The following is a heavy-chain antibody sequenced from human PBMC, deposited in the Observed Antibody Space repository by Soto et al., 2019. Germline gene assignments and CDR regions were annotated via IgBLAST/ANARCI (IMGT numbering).Heavy chain of an antibody. D-gene: IGHD3-10*01. CDR2: IGGRADNT. CDR3: AMGFECGELSY. J-gene: IGHJ4*02. CDR1: GFPFSNFA. Sequence: EVQLLESGGGLGRPGGSLRLSCTTSGFPFSNFAMSWVRQAPGKGLEWVSTIGGRADNTYYVDPVKGRFTISRDMSNSTLCLQLNSLGGEDTAVYYCAMGFECGELSYWGQGTPVSVSS. V-gene: IGHV3-23*01.